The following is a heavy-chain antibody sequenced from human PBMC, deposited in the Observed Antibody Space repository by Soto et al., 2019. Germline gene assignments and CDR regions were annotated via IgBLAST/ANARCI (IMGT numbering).Heavy chain of an antibody. Sequence: ASVKVSCKASGYTFTSYGISWVRQAPGQGLEWMGWISAYYGNTNYAQKLQGRVTMTTDTSTSTAYMELRSLRSDDTAVYYCAIGVDPYDFWSAFDYWGQGTLVTVS. D-gene: IGHD3-3*01. CDR3: AIGVDPYDFWSAFDY. J-gene: IGHJ4*02. CDR2: ISAYYGNT. V-gene: IGHV1-18*01. CDR1: GYTFTSYG.